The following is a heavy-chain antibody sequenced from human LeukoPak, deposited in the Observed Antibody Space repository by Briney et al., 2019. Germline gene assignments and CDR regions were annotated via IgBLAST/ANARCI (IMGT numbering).Heavy chain of an antibody. CDR2: ISPSGTTM. V-gene: IGHV3-48*03. CDR1: GFNFHSHE. Sequence: GGSLRLSCAASGFNFHSHEMNWVRPAPGKGLEFISYISPSGTTMYYADSVKGRFTISRDNAKNSLYLQMNSLRAEDTAVYYCARGGYCTTALCYAMNAFDIWGQGTMVTVSS. D-gene: IGHD2-2*03. CDR3: ARGGYCTTALCYAMNAFDI. J-gene: IGHJ3*02.